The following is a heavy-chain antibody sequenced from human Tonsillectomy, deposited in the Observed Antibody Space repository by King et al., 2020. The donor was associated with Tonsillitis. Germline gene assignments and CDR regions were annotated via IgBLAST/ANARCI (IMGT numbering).Heavy chain of an antibody. CDR2: IYHSGST. Sequence: LQLQESGSGLVKPSQTLSLTCAVSGGSISSGGYSWSWIRQPPGKGLEWIGYIYHSGSTYYNPSLKSRVTISVDRSKNQFSLKLSSVTAADTGVYYCARYLRFLEEKTYYYYGMDVWGQGTTVTVSS. J-gene: IGHJ6*02. V-gene: IGHV4-30-2*01. CDR3: ARYLRFLEEKTYYYYGMDV. D-gene: IGHD3-3*01. CDR1: GGSISSGGYS.